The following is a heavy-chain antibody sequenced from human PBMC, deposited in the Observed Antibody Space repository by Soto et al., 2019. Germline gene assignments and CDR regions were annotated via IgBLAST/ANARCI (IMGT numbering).Heavy chain of an antibody. CDR2: INSDGSTT. CDR3: ARIDFWSGMDV. CDR1: GFTFSNYS. D-gene: IGHD3-3*01. V-gene: IGHV3-74*01. Sequence: EVQLVESGGGLLQPGGSLRLSCAASGFTFSNYSMNWVRQAPGKGLVWVSRINSDGSTTNYADSVKGRFTISRDNAKNTLHLQMNSLRADDTAVYYCARIDFWSGMDVWGQGTTVTVSS. J-gene: IGHJ6*02.